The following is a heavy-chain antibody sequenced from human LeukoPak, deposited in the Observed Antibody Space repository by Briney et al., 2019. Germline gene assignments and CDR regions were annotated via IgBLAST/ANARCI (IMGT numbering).Heavy chain of an antibody. D-gene: IGHD2-2*01. CDR2: IYYSGST. CDR3: ARFPSSTSWSDRNTYFDY. J-gene: IGHJ4*02. V-gene: IGHV4-59*01. Sequence: SETLSLTCTVSGGSISSYYWSWIRQPPGKGLEWIGYIYYSGSTNYSPSLKSRVTISVDTSKNQFSLKLTSVTAADTAVYYCARFPSSTSWSDRNTYFDYWGQGTLVTVSS. CDR1: GGSISSYY.